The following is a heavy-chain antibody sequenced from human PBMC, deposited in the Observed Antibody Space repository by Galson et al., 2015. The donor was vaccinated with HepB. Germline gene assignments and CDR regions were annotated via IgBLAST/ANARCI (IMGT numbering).Heavy chain of an antibody. J-gene: IGHJ6*02. V-gene: IGHV4-4*07. CDR1: GGSISSYY. CDR2: IYTSGST. CDR3: ARLEDLVSGYYYGMDV. Sequence: ETLSLTCTVSGGSISSYYWNWIRQPAGKGLEWIGQIYTSGSTKYNPSLKSRVTMSVDTPKNQFSLKLTSVTAADSAVYYCARLEDLVSGYYYGMDVWGQGTTVTVSS. D-gene: IGHD6-25*01.